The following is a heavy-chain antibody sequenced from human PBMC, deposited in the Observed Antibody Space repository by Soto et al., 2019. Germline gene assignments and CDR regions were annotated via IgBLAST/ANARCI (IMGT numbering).Heavy chain of an antibody. D-gene: IGHD1-1*01. CDR1: GFTFSSYG. J-gene: IGHJ4*02. CDR2: ISYDGSNK. V-gene: IGHV3-30*18. CDR3: AKGFPLTLELDY. Sequence: GGSLRLSCAASGFTFSSYGMHWVRQAPGKGLEWVAVISYDGSNKYYADSVKGRFTISRDNSKNTLYLQMNSLRAEDTAVYYCAKGFPLTLELDYWGQGTLVTVSS.